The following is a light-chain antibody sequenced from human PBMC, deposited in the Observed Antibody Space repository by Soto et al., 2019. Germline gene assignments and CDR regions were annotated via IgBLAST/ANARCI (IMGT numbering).Light chain of an antibody. V-gene: IGLV2-23*01. Sequence: QSVLTQPASVSGSPGQSITISCTGTSSDVGTYNLVSWYQQLPGKAPELMIYEGTKRPSGVSNRFSGSKSGNTASLTLSGLQAEDEADYYCCSYAGSGTWVFGGGTKLTVL. CDR3: CSYAGSGTWV. J-gene: IGLJ3*02. CDR2: EGT. CDR1: SSDVGTYNL.